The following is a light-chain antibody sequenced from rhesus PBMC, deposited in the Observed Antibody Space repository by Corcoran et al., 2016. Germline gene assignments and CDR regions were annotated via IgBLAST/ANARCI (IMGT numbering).Light chain of an antibody. Sequence: DIQMTQSPSSLSASVGDRVTITCRSSQVISSYLNCYQQTTVKAPKLLIYYANRLESGVPSRLSGSGSGTEFPLTLSSLQPEDFATYYCQQYNSVLTFGGGTKVEIK. CDR1: QVISSY. J-gene: IGKJ4*01. CDR3: QQYNSVLT. V-gene: IGKV1-32*01. CDR2: YAN.